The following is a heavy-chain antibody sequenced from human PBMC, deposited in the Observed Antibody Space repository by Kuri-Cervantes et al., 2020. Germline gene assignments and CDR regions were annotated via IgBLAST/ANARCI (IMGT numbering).Heavy chain of an antibody. Sequence: GGSLRLSCIGSGFSFSDYGIHWVRQAPGKGLETVAVISHDGNHDYYTDSVRGRFTISRDNAKNTVHLQMSSLRVEDTAVYYCARPADTFGGYGRASFDYWGQGALVTVSS. CDR1: GFSFSDYG. CDR3: ARPADTFGGYGRASFDY. D-gene: IGHD5-12*01. CDR2: ISHDGNHD. V-gene: IGHV3-30*03. J-gene: IGHJ4*02.